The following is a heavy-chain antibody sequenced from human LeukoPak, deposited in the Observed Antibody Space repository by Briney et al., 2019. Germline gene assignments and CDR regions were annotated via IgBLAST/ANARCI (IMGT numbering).Heavy chain of an antibody. D-gene: IGHD2-8*01. J-gene: IGHJ4*02. CDR3: ARTRGYCTNGVCAPPPALFDY. Sequence: GESLKISCKGSGYSFTTYWIGWVRQMPGKGLEWMGIIYPGDSETRYSPSFQGQVTISVDKSISTAYLQWSSLKASDTAMYYCARTRGYCTNGVCAPPPALFDYWGQGTLVTVSS. CDR2: IYPGDSET. CDR1: GYSFTTYW. V-gene: IGHV5-51*01.